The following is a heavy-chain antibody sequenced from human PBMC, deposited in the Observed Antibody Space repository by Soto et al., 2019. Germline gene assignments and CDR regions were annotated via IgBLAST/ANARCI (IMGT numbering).Heavy chain of an antibody. J-gene: IGHJ4*02. D-gene: IGHD5-12*01. Sequence: PGGSLRLSCAASGFTFSSYGMHWVRQAPGKGLEWVSAIRCSGGSTYYADSVKGRFTISRDNSKNTLYLQMNSLRAEDTAVYYCAKDRPVATITPREGFDYWGQGTLVTVSS. CDR3: AKDRPVATITPREGFDY. CDR2: IRCSGGST. V-gene: IGHV3-23*01. CDR1: GFTFSSYG.